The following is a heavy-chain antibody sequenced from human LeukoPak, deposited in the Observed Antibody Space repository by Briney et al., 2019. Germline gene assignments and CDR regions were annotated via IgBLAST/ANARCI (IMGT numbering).Heavy chain of an antibody. J-gene: IGHJ4*02. Sequence: GGSLRLSCAASGFTLSSYAMHWVREALGKGLGWVAVISYEGSNKYYADSVKGRFTLSRDNSKNTLYLQMNSLRAEDTAVYYCARPRGYYFDYWGQGTLVTVSS. D-gene: IGHD1-26*01. CDR1: GFTLSSYA. CDR2: ISYEGSNK. V-gene: IGHV3-30*04. CDR3: ARPRGYYFDY.